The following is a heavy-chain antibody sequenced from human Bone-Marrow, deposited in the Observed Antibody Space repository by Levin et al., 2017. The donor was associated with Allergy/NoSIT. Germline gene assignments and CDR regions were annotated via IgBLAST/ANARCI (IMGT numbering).Heavy chain of an antibody. D-gene: IGHD6-13*01. Sequence: PEASVKVSCKASGYTFTSYVLHWVRQAPGQRLEWMGWINAGDGNTKYSQKFQGRVTITWDTSATTGYMELSRLRSEDTAVYYCARDTHPHASSWYRGGRGEKGSFEYWGQGTLVTVSS. CDR3: ARDTHPHASSWYRGGRGEKGSFEY. CDR2: INAGDGNT. J-gene: IGHJ4*02. CDR1: GYTFTSYV. V-gene: IGHV1-3*01.